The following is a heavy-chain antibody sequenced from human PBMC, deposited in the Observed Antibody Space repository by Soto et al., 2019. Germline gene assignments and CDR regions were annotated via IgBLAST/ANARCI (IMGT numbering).Heavy chain of an antibody. CDR3: ARVCSENYYDSSGYLIDY. D-gene: IGHD3-22*01. CDR1: GGSISSGDYY. CDR2: IYYSGST. J-gene: IGHJ4*02. Sequence: PSETLSLTCTVSGGSISSGDYYWSWIRQSPGKGLEWIGYIYYSGSTYYNPSLKSRVTISVDTSKNQFSLKLSSVTAADTAVYYCARVCSENYYDSSGYLIDYWGQGTLVTVSS. V-gene: IGHV4-30-4*01.